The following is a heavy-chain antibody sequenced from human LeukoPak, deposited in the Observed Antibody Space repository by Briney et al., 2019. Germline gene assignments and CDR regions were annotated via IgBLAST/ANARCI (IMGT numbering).Heavy chain of an antibody. Sequence: GASVKVSCKASGYTFTGYYMHWARQAPGQGLEWMGWINPNSGGTNYAQKFQGRVTMTRDTSISTAYMELSRLRSDDTAVYYCARDYPSYCSSTSCYKDESHWGQGTLVTVSS. CDR1: GYTFTGYY. CDR3: ARDYPSYCSSTSCYKDESH. V-gene: IGHV1-2*02. J-gene: IGHJ4*02. CDR2: INPNSGGT. D-gene: IGHD2-2*02.